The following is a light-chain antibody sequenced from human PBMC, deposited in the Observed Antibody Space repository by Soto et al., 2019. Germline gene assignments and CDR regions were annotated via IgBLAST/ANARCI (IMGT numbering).Light chain of an antibody. J-gene: IGLJ2*01. CDR1: SGHSEYA. Sequence: QPVLTQSPSASASLGASVKLTCKLSSGHSEYAIAWHQQQPEKGPRYLMKVNSDGSHTKGDGIPDRFSGSSSGAERYLTISSLQSEDEADYFCQTWGAGILVVFGGGTKLTVL. CDR2: VNSDGSH. CDR3: QTWGAGILVV. V-gene: IGLV4-69*01.